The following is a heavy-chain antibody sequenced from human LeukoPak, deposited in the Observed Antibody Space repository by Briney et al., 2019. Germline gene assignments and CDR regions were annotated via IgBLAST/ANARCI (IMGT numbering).Heavy chain of an antibody. CDR2: IFYSGST. V-gene: IGHV4-39*07. J-gene: IGHJ4*02. CDR3: ARELRFGELLPYYFDY. D-gene: IGHD3-10*01. CDR1: GGSISSSSYY. Sequence: SETLSLTCTVSGGSISSSSYYWGWIRQPPGKGLEWIGTIFYSGSTYYNPSLKSRVTISVDTSKNRFSLKLSSVTAADTAVYYCARELRFGELLPYYFDYWGQGTLVTVSS.